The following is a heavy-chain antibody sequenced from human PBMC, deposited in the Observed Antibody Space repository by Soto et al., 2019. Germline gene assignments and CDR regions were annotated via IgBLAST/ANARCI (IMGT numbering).Heavy chain of an antibody. Sequence: QVQLQESGPGLVKPSQTLSLTCTVSGGSISSGDYYWIWIRQPPGKGLEWIGYIDYSGSTYYNPSLKRRLTISVDTSENQYSLKLTSVTAADTAVYYCARASYYYDSSGYAGDPYYYGMDVWGQGTTVAVSS. CDR1: GGSISSGDYY. V-gene: IGHV4-30-4*01. CDR3: ARASYYYDSSGYAGDPYYYGMDV. D-gene: IGHD3-22*01. J-gene: IGHJ6*02. CDR2: IDYSGST.